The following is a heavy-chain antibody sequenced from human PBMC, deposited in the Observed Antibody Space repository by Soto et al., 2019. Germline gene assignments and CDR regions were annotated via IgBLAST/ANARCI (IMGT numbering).Heavy chain of an antibody. CDR2: INPNSGGT. D-gene: IGHD3-16*01. V-gene: IGHV1-2*04. CDR3: ARGPTGELGVVYFDY. Sequence: ASVKVSCKASGYTFTGYYMHWVRQAPGQGLEWMGWINPNSGGTNYAQKFQGWVTMTRDTSISTAYMELSRLRSDDTAVYYCARGPTGELGVVYFDYWGQGTLVTVSS. CDR1: GYTFTGYY. J-gene: IGHJ4*02.